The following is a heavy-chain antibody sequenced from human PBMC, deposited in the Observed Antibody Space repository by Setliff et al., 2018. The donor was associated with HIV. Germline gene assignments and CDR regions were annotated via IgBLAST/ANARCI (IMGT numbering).Heavy chain of an antibody. V-gene: IGHV4-39*01. CDR2: IYYSGNT. CDR1: GGPISSSTYF. J-gene: IGHJ4*02. CDR3: ARRRGQKATGWYYLDF. Sequence: SETLSLTCSVSGGPISSSTYFWDWIRQPPGKGLEWIGSIYYSGNTYYNPSLKSRVTISVDTSKRQFSLKLSSVTAGDSALYYCARRRGQKATGWYYLDFWGQGALVTVSS. D-gene: IGHD6-19*01.